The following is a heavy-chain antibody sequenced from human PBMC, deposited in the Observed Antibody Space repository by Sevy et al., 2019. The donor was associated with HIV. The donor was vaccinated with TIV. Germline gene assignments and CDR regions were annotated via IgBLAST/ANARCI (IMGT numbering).Heavy chain of an antibody. Sequence: SETLSLTCTVSGGSIRNYYWTWIRQPAGKGLEWIGRIYSSGSTNYNPSLRSRVTMSVDTSKNHFSLKLSSVTAADTAVYYCARGFSSGGSSYYFDNWGQRALVTVSS. CDR2: IYSSGST. CDR1: GGSIRNYY. V-gene: IGHV4-4*07. J-gene: IGHJ4*02. CDR3: ARGFSSGGSSYYFDN. D-gene: IGHD2-15*01.